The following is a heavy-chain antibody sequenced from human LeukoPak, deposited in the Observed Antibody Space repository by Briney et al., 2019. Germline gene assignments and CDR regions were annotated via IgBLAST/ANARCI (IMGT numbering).Heavy chain of an antibody. D-gene: IGHD6-19*01. CDR3: ARGDGSGWSGFDP. J-gene: IGHJ5*02. CDR1: GDSISSYY. Sequence: SETLSLTCTVSGDSISSYYWSWIRQPAGKGLEWIGRIYTSGSTNYNPSLKSRVTMSVDTSKNQFSLKVSSVTGADTAVDYCARGDGSGWSGFDPWGQGTLVTVSS. V-gene: IGHV4-4*07. CDR2: IYTSGST.